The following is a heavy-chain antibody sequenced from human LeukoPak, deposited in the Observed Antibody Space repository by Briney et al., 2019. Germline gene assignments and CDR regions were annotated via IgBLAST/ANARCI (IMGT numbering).Heavy chain of an antibody. V-gene: IGHV3-48*03. CDR1: GFTFSNSE. CDR2: ISNSGNTK. J-gene: IGHJ4*02. Sequence: GGSLRLSCAPSGFTFSNSEMNWIRQAPGKGLEWISYISNSGNTKYYADSVKGRFSISRDNANNSVYLQMNNLRAEGTAVYYCAAVIDYWGQGTLVTVSS. CDR3: AAVIDY.